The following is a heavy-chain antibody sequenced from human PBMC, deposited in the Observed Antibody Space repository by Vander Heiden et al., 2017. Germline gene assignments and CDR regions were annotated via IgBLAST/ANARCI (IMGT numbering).Heavy chain of an antibody. CDR1: VFTVSRNY. J-gene: IGHJ6*02. V-gene: IGHV3-53*01. Sequence: EVQLVESGVGLFQPGGALRPSGPASVFTVSRNYMGWVRQAPGKGLEWVSVIYSGGSTYYADSVKGRFTISRDNSKNTLYLQMNSLRAEDTAVYYCAREGPGDYYGMDVWGQGTTVTVSS. CDR2: IYSGGST. CDR3: AREGPGDYYGMDV. D-gene: IGHD2-2*01.